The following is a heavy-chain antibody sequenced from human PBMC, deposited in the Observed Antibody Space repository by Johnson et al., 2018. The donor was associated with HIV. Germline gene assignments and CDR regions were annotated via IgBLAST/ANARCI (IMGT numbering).Heavy chain of an antibody. J-gene: IGHJ3*02. D-gene: IGHD6-19*01. V-gene: IGHV3-74*02. CDR2: IDSVGRGT. Sequence: VQLVESGGGSGQPGGSLRLSCAASGFTLSDHWMHWFRQVPGKGLAWVSRIDSVGRGTSYADSVKGRFTISRDNSKNTLYLQMNSLRAEDSAVYYCAKLAIDYSGAWYGLTFDIWGQGTMVTVSS. CDR3: AKLAIDYSGAWYGLTFDI. CDR1: GFTLSDHW.